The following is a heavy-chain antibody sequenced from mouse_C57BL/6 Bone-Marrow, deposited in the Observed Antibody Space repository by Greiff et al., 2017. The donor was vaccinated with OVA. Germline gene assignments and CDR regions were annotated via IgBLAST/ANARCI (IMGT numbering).Heavy chain of an antibody. J-gene: IGHJ1*03. CDR2: IYPRDGST. Sequence: QVQLQQSGPELVKPGASVKLSCKASGYTFTSYDINWVKQRPGQGLEWIGGIYPRDGSTKYNEKFKGKATLTVDTSSSTAYMALHRLTSEDSAVYVCARDHYYGSSHWYFDDWGKGTTVTVSS. CDR1: GYTFTSYD. V-gene: IGHV1-85*01. CDR3: ARDHYYGSSHWYFDD. D-gene: IGHD1-1*01.